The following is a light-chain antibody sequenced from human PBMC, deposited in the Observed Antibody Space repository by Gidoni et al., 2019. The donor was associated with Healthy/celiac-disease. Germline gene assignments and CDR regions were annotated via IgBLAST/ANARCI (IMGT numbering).Light chain of an antibody. V-gene: IGKV4-1*01. CDR1: QGVLYSSNNKNY. CDR2: WAS. CDR3: QQYYSTLSYT. J-gene: IGKJ2*01. Sequence: DIVMTQSQDSLAVSLGERATINCKSSQGVLYSSNNKNYLAWYQQKPGQPPKLLIYWASTRESGVPDRFSGSGSGTDFTLTISSLQAEDVAVYYCQQYYSTLSYTFGQGTKLEVK.